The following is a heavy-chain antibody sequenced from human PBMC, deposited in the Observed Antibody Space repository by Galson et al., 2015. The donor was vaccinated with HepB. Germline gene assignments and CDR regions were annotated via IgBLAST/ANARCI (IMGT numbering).Heavy chain of an antibody. CDR3: ARVAAAEDYWYFDL. J-gene: IGHJ2*01. V-gene: IGHV1-3*01. D-gene: IGHD6-13*01. Sequence: SVKVSCKASGYSFTSYAMHWVRQAPGQRLEWMGWINAGNGNTKYSQKFQGRVTITRDTSASTAYMELSSLRSEDTAVYYCARVAAAEDYWYFDLWGRGTLVTVSS. CDR1: GYSFTSYA. CDR2: INAGNGNT.